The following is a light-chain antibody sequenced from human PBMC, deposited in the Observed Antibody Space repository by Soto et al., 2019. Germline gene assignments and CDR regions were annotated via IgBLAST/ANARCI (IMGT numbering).Light chain of an antibody. CDR2: DAS. J-gene: IGKJ2*01. Sequence: EIVLTQSPATLSLSPGERATLSCRASQSVSSYLAWYQQKPGQAPRLLIYDASTRATGIPARFSGSGSGTDFTITISSLEPEDFAVYYWQQRSNWPLMYTFGQGTKLEIK. CDR1: QSVSSY. V-gene: IGKV3-11*01. CDR3: QQRSNWPLMYT.